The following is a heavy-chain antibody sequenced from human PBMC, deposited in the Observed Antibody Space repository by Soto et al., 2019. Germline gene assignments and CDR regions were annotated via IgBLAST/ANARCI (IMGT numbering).Heavy chain of an antibody. J-gene: IGHJ6*02. CDR3: AREGPAPYYYYGMDV. CDR2: ISAYNGNT. CDR1: GYSFTTYG. Sequence: QVQLVQSGGEVKKPGASVKVSCKTSGYSFTTYGISWVRQSPGQGLKWMGWISAYNGNTNDSQKLQDRVTMTTDTSTSTAYMELRSLRSDDTAVYYCAREGPAPYYYYGMDVWGQGSTVTVSS. V-gene: IGHV1-18*01.